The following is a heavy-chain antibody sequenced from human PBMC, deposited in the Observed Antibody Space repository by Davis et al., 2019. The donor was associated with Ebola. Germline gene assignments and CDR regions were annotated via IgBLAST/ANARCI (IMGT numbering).Heavy chain of an antibody. CDR3: ARATIRTMVRGVNKPGTDY. J-gene: IGHJ4*02. CDR1: GFTFSSYA. D-gene: IGHD3-10*01. Sequence: GESLKISCAASGFTFSSYAMHWVRQAPGKGLEWVAVISYDGSNTYYADSVKGRFTISRDNSKNTLYLQMNRLRAEDTAVYYCARATIRTMVRGVNKPGTDYWGQGTLVTVSS. V-gene: IGHV3-30-3*01. CDR2: ISYDGSNT.